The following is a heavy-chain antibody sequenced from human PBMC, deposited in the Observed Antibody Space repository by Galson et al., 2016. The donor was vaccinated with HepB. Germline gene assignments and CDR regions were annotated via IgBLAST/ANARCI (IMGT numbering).Heavy chain of an antibody. CDR2: TYYRSKWYN. D-gene: IGHD1-26*01. Sequence: CAISGDSVSSDSTSWNWIRQSPSRGLEWLGRTYYRSKWYNEYAASVESRITINPDTSNNQFSLRLDSVTPEDTAVYYCARGSTLHSWGQGTLVTVSS. CDR1: GDSVSSDSTS. J-gene: IGHJ4*02. CDR3: ARGSTLHS. V-gene: IGHV6-1*01.